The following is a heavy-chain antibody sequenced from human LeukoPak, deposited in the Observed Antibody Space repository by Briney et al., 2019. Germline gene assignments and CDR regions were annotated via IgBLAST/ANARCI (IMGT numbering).Heavy chain of an antibody. CDR1: GGSLSSSSYY. CDR2: IYYSGST. Sequence: SETLSLTCTVSGGSLSSSSYYWGWLRQPPGTGLEWIGYIYYSGSTYYNPSLKSRVTISVDRSKNQFSLKLSSVTAADTAVYYCARVLRDGYNWDYWGQGTLVTVSS. CDR3: ARVLRDGYNWDY. D-gene: IGHD5-24*01. V-gene: IGHV4-39*07. J-gene: IGHJ4*02.